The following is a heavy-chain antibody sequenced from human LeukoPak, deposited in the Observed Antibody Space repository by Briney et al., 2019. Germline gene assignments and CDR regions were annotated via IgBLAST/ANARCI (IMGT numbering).Heavy chain of an antibody. D-gene: IGHD6-19*01. CDR3: AKRAAVSGVVGPFDY. Sequence: GGSLRLSCGVSGYPFSSFALSWVRQAPGKGLEWVSSISRSTETTLYADSVKGRFTISRDNSKNTGFLQMNNLRAEDTAIYYCAKRAAVSGVVGPFDYWGQGTLVTVSS. V-gene: IGHV3-23*01. CDR2: ISRSTETT. J-gene: IGHJ4*02. CDR1: GYPFSSFA.